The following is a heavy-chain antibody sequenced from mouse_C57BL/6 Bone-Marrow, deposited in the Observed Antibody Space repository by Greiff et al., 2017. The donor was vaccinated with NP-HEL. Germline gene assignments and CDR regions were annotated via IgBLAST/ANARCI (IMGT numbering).Heavy chain of an antibody. CDR3: ARERRRYAMDY. V-gene: IGHV1-69*01. CDR2: IDPSDSYT. Sequence: VQLQQPGAELVMPGASVKLSCKASGYTFTSYWMHWVKQSPGQGLEWIGDIDPSDSYTNYNQKFKGKSTLTVDKSSSTAYLQLSSLTSADSAVYYCARERRRYAMDYWGQGTSVTVSS. D-gene: IGHD1-2*01. J-gene: IGHJ4*01. CDR1: GYTFTSYW.